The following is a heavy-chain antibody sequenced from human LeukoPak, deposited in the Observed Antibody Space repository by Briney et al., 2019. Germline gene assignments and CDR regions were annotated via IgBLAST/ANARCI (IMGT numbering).Heavy chain of an antibody. D-gene: IGHD6-19*01. V-gene: IGHV3-11*06. CDR1: GFTFSDYY. J-gene: IGHJ4*02. Sequence: GGSLRFSCAASGFTFSDYYMSWIRQAPGKGPEWVSYISSSSSYTNYADSVKGRFTISRDNAKNSLYLQMNSLRAEDTAVYYCARESESSGFDYWGQGTLVTVSS. CDR2: ISSSSSYT. CDR3: ARESESSGFDY.